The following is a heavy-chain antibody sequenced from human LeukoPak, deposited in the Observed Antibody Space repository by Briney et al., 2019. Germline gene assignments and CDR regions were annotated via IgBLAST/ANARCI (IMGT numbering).Heavy chain of an antibody. CDR1: DGSISSYY. V-gene: IGHV4-59*01. CDR2: IYYSGST. CDR3: AREVVQSPVGYGPLDY. Sequence: SETLSLTCTVSDGSISSYYWSWIRQPPGKGLEWIGYIYYSGSTNYNPSLKSRVTISVDTSKNQFSLKLSSVTAADTAVYYCAREVVQSPVGYGPLDYWGQGTLVTVSS. J-gene: IGHJ4*02. D-gene: IGHD5-18*01.